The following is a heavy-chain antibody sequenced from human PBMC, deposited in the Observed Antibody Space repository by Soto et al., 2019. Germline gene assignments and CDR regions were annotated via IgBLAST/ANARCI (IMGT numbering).Heavy chain of an antibody. D-gene: IGHD6-6*01. CDR2: INPSGGST. J-gene: IGHJ6*02. Sequence: GASVKVSCKASGYTFTSYYMHWVRQALGQGLEWMGIINPSGGSTSYAQKFQGRVTMTRDTSTSTVYMELSSLRSEDTAVYYCARANPEAARPYYYYYYGMDVWGQGTTVTVSS. CDR3: ARANPEAARPYYYYYYGMDV. V-gene: IGHV1-46*01. CDR1: GYTFTSYY.